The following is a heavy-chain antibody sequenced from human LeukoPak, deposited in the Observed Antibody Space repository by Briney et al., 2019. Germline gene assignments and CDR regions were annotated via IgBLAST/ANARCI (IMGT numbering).Heavy chain of an antibody. CDR1: GFNFSINW. CDR2: IQDDGVEK. CDR3: ARGYAAIPD. D-gene: IGHD2-15*01. V-gene: IGHV3-7*01. J-gene: IGHJ4*02. Sequence: GGSLRLSCAASGFNFSINWMIWVRQAPGKGLEWVANIQDDGVEKNYVESVKGRFIISRDNAKDSLFLQMSSLRDEDTALYYCARGYAAIPDWGQGTLVTVSS.